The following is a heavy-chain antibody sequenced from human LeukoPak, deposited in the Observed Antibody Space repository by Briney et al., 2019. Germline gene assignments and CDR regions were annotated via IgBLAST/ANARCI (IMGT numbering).Heavy chain of an antibody. D-gene: IGHD3-10*01. Sequence: GRSLRLSCASSGFTFRDYSMNWVRHVPGKGLEWISSMSSRGTYIYYADAVKGRFTISRVNTQSSVFLQMNSLRVDDTAIYYCARELSWGFSFDYWGQGTLVTVSS. J-gene: IGHJ4*02. V-gene: IGHV3-21*01. CDR3: ARELSWGFSFDY. CDR1: GFTFRDYS. CDR2: MSSRGTYI.